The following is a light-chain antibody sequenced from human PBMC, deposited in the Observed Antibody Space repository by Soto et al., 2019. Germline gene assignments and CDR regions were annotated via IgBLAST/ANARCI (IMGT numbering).Light chain of an antibody. J-gene: IGKJ5*01. CDR2: GAS. CDR1: QYISNN. Sequence: EIAMTQSPATLSVSLGERATLSCRASQYISNNLAWYQQRPGQAPSLLIYGASTRATGVPARFSGSGSGTDFLLSISGLQSEDSAVDYCQQYNHWSSITFGQGTRLEIK. V-gene: IGKV3-15*01. CDR3: QQYNHWSSIT.